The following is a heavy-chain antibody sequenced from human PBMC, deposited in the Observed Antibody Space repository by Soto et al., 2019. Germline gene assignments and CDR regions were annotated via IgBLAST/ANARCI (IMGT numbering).Heavy chain of an antibody. CDR1: GYSFTIYW. CDR3: ARGRITIFGVAPGDY. J-gene: IGHJ4*02. Sequence: PGESLKISCKGSGYSFTIYWIGWVRQMPWKGLEWMGIIYPGDSDTRYSPSFQGQVTISADKSISTAYLQWSSLKASDTAMYYCARGRITIFGVAPGDYWGKGALVTVSS. V-gene: IGHV5-51*01. CDR2: IYPGDSDT. D-gene: IGHD3-3*01.